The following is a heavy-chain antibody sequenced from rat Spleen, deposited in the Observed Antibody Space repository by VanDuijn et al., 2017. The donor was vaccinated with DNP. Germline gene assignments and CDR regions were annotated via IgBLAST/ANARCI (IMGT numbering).Heavy chain of an antibody. CDR2: ISHSDGTT. J-gene: IGHJ2*01. CDR1: GFTFSDYY. D-gene: IGHD1-10*01. Sequence: EVQLVESGGGLVQPGRSLKLSCAASGFTFSDYYMAWVRQAPTKGLEWVAMISHSDGTTYYPDSVKGRFTISRDNAESSLYLQMDSLRSEETATYYCARQGNNFGYFDYWGQGVMVTVSS. CDR3: ARQGNNFGYFDY. V-gene: IGHV5S11*01.